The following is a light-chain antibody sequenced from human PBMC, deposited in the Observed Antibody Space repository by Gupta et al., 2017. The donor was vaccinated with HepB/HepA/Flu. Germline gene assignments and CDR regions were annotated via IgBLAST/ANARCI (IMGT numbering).Light chain of an antibody. J-gene: IGKJ5*01. CDR1: QSISTY. Sequence: DIQMTQSLSSLSASIGDRVIITCRASQSISTYLNWYQQESGKAPKLLIYAASNLQSGVPSRFSGSGSGTDFTLTIGSLQPEDFATYYCQQSYSTPITFGQGTRLQIK. V-gene: IGKV1-39*01. CDR3: QQSYSTPIT. CDR2: AAS.